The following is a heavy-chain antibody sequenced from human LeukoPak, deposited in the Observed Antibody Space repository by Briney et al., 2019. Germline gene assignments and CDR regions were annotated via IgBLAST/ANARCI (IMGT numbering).Heavy chain of an antibody. J-gene: IGHJ4*02. Sequence: SETLSLTCAVYGGSFSGYYWSWIRQPPGKGLEWIGEINHSGSTNYNPSLKSRVTISVDTPKNQFSMKLSSVTAADTAVYYCARGPFWGYYDSSGYYVDYWGQGTLVTVSS. D-gene: IGHD3-22*01. CDR3: ARGPFWGYYDSSGYYVDY. CDR1: GGSFSGYY. CDR2: INHSGST. V-gene: IGHV4-34*01.